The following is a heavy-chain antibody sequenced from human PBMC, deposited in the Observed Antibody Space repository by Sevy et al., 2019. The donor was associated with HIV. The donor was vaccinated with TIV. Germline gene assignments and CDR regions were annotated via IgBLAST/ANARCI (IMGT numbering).Heavy chain of an antibody. Sequence: GGSLRLSCEASGFTFSSYEMNWVRQAPGKGLEWVSYISSSGTTIKYGDSVKGRFTISRDNAKNSLYMQMNSLRAEDTAGYYCARVDANYDKGFDPWGQGTLVTVSS. CDR1: GFTFSSYE. D-gene: IGHD3-22*01. CDR3: ARVDANYDKGFDP. CDR2: ISSSGTTI. J-gene: IGHJ5*02. V-gene: IGHV3-48*03.